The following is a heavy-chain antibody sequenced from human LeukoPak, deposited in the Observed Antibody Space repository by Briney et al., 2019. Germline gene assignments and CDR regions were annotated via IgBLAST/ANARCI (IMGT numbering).Heavy chain of an antibody. D-gene: IGHD3-22*01. CDR2: IIPIFGTA. Sequence: SVKVSCKASGGTFSSYAISWVRQAPGQGLEWMGGIIPIFGTANYAQKFQGRVTITADESTSTAYMELSSLRSEDTAVYYCARDPQFYYDSSGYLTYNWFDPWGRGTLVTVSS. CDR3: ARDPQFYYDSSGYLTYNWFDP. V-gene: IGHV1-69*01. J-gene: IGHJ5*02. CDR1: GGTFSSYA.